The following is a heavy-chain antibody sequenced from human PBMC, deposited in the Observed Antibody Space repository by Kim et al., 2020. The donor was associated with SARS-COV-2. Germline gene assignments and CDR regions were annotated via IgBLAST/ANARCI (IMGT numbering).Heavy chain of an antibody. D-gene: IGHD3-22*01. V-gene: IGHV3-15*01. Sequence: GGSLRLSCAASGFTFSNAWMSWVRQAPGKGLEWVGRIKSKTDGGTTDYAAPVKGRFTISRDDSKNTLYLQMNSLKTEDTAVYYCTTAPYYYDSSGYCDYWGQGTLVTVSS. CDR3: TTAPYYYDSSGYCDY. CDR2: IKSKTDGGTT. J-gene: IGHJ4*02. CDR1: GFTFSNAW.